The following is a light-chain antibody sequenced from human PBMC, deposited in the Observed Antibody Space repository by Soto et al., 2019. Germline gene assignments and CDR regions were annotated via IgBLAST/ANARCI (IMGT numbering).Light chain of an antibody. CDR1: NSNIGNNK. Sequence: QSVLTQPPSASGTPGQRVTISCSGSNSNIGNNKVNWYQQLPGTAPKLLIYTSTQRPSGVPDRFSGSKSGTSASLAISGLQSEDEAEYYCATWDDSLHGYVFGTGTKLTVL. J-gene: IGLJ1*01. CDR3: ATWDDSLHGYV. V-gene: IGLV1-44*01. CDR2: TST.